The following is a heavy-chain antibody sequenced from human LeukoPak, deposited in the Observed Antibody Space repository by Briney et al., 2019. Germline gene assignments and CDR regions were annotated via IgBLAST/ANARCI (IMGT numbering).Heavy chain of an antibody. CDR3: ARDDLYCGGDCSPFDY. CDR2: IKQDGSQK. CDR1: GFVFSDYW. V-gene: IGHV3-7*01. J-gene: IGHJ4*02. D-gene: IGHD2-21*01. Sequence: PGGSLRLSCAASGFVFSDYWMSWVRQAPGKGLEWVVNIKQDGSQKFYLDSVKGRFTISRDNAKNSLYLQMTSLRAEDTAVYYCARDDLYCGGDCSPFDYWGQGTPVTVSS.